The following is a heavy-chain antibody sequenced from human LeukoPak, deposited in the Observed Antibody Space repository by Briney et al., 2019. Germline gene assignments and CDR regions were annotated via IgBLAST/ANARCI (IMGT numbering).Heavy chain of an antibody. V-gene: IGHV1-18*01. CDR1: GYTFTSYG. D-gene: IGHD2-8*01. CDR3: ARDPAVLMVYATDDY. CDR2: ISAYNGNT. Sequence: ASVTVSCKASGYTFTSYGISWVRQAPGQGLEWMGWISAYNGNTNYAQKLQGRVTMTTDTSTSTAYMELRSLRSDDTAVNYCARDPAVLMVYATDDYWGQGTLVTVSS. J-gene: IGHJ4*02.